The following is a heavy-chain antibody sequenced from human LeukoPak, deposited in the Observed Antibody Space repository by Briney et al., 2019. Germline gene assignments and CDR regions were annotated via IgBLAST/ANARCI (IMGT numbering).Heavy chain of an antibody. CDR3: AKAAPYSGYDTFFDY. D-gene: IGHD5-12*01. CDR1: GFIFEDYT. V-gene: IGHV3-43*01. Sequence: GGSLRLSCTASGFIFEDYTMHWVRQAPGKGLEWVSLINGDGGSTYYADSVKGRFTISRDNSKNSLYLQMNSLRTEDTALYYCAKAAPYSGYDTFFDYWGQGTLVTVSS. CDR2: INGDGGST. J-gene: IGHJ4*02.